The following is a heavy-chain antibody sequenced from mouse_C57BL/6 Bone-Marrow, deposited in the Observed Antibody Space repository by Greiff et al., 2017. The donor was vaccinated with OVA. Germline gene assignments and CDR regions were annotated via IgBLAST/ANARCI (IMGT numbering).Heavy chain of an antibody. Sequence: SLELVAAINSDGGSTYYPDTMERRFIISRDNTKKTLYLQMSSLRSEDTALYYCARHGAWFAYWGQGTLVTVSA. V-gene: IGHV5-2*01. J-gene: IGHJ3*01. CDR3: ARHGAWFAY. CDR2: INSDGGST.